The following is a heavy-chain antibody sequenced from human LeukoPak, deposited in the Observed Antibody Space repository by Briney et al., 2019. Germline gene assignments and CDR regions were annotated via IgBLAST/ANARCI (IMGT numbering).Heavy chain of an antibody. V-gene: IGHV3-30*04. CDR3: ARGSGYTYAFTGRERTKSRLDY. D-gene: IGHD5-18*01. CDR2: ISYDASNK. J-gene: IGHJ4*02. Sequence: PGGSLRLSCAASGFSFRSYAIRWVRQAPGKGLEWVAVISYDASNKYYADSVKGRFTISRDNSKNTLYLQMNSLRPEDTAVYYCARGSGYTYAFTGRERTKSRLDYWGQGTLVTVSS. CDR1: GFSFRSYA.